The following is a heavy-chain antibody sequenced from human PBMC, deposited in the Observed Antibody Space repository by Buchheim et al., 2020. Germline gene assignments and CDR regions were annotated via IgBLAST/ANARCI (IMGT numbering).Heavy chain of an antibody. V-gene: IGHV2-5*02. Sequence: QITLKESGPTLVKPTQTLTLTCTFPGFSLSTSGVGVGWIRQPPGKALEWLALIYWDDDKRYSPSLKSRLTITKDTSKNQVVLTMTNMDPVDTATYYCAHRPGRGVYYYDSSGYLFDYWGQGTL. CDR1: GFSLSTSGVG. CDR3: AHRPGRGVYYYDSSGYLFDY. D-gene: IGHD3-22*01. CDR2: IYWDDDK. J-gene: IGHJ4*02.